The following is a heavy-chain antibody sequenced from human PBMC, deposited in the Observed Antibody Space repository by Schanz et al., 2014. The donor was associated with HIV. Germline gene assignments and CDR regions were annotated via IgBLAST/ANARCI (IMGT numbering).Heavy chain of an antibody. CDR2: ISRGGDST. CDR3: ARVANWDYYGMDV. Sequence: EVQLLESGGGLVQPGESLRLSCAVSGFRFSSHAMTWVRQAPGKGLEWVSSISRGGDSTHYADPVKGRFTISRDNSKNTLYLQMNSLRAEDTAVYYCARVANWDYYGMDVWGRGTTVTVSS. J-gene: IGHJ6*02. CDR1: GFRFSSHA. V-gene: IGHV3-23*01. D-gene: IGHD3-16*01.